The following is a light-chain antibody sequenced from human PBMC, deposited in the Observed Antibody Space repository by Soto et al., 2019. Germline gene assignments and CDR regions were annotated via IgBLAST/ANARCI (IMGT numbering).Light chain of an antibody. J-gene: IGLJ1*01. V-gene: IGLV2-18*02. CDR1: SSDVGSRKS. CDR3: SSYISSSTPHV. CDR2: EVN. Sequence: QSALTQPPSVSGSPGQSVTISCSGSSSDVGSRKSVSWYKQAPGSSPKLIIFEVNTRPSGVPDRFSESKSGNTASLTISGLQPEDEADYHCSSYISSSTPHVCGSGTKVHVL.